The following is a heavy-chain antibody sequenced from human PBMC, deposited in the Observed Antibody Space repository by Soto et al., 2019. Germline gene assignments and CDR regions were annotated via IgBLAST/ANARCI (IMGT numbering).Heavy chain of an antibody. CDR3: ARDPNTRGTVTVVVRGHKFDY. CDR2: ISYDGSNK. Sequence: QVQLVESGGGVVQPGKALRLSCEAFGFAFSSYTIHWVRQAPGKGLEWVAGISYDGSNKYYADSVKGRFTISRDNSKNTLYMQMNSLMAEDTAVYYCARDPNTRGTVTVVVRGHKFDYWGHGTLVTASS. V-gene: IGHV3-30-3*01. D-gene: IGHD3-22*01. CDR1: GFAFSSYT. J-gene: IGHJ4*01.